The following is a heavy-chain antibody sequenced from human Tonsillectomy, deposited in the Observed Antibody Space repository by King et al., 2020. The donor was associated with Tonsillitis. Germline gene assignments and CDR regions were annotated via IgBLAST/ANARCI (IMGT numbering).Heavy chain of an antibody. Sequence: VQLVESGGGLVQPGGSLKLSCAASGFTFSGSAIHWVRQVSGKGLEWVGRIRSKANSYATVYGASVKGRFTISRDDSKNTAYLQMNSLKTEDTAVYYCTRLSGGSDRDYWGQGTLVTVSS. CDR3: TRLSGGSDRDY. CDR1: GFTFSGSA. J-gene: IGHJ4*02. CDR2: IRSKANSYAT. D-gene: IGHD3-10*01. V-gene: IGHV3-73*02.